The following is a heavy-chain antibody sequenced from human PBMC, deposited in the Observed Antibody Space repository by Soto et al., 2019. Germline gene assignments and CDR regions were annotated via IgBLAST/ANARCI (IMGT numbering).Heavy chain of an antibody. CDR1: GGSFNSGNFY. CDR3: ARDQAPFYDSSSGSSRDGYYGMDV. D-gene: IGHD3-3*01. J-gene: IGHJ6*02. CDR2: TYYSGVP. Sequence: SETLSLTCTVSGGSFNSGNFYWGWIRQRPGKGLVWIGFTYYSGVPYYNPSLKSRLTISVDTSMNRFSLTLTSVTAAYTARYYCARDQAPFYDSSSGSSRDGYYGMDVWGPGITVTVSS. V-gene: IGHV4-31*03.